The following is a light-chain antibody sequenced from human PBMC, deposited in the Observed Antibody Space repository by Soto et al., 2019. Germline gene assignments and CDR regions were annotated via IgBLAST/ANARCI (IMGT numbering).Light chain of an antibody. CDR2: DVT. J-gene: IGLJ2*01. V-gene: IGLV2-14*03. CDR3: SSYSSSTNHVV. CDR1: STDVGDFNY. Sequence: QSALTQPASVSGSPGRSVTISCTGTSTDVGDFNYVSWYQHLPGRAPKLIIYDVTNRPSGISYRFSASKSGRTASLTISGLQAEDEADYYCSSYSSSTNHVVFGGGTKLTVL.